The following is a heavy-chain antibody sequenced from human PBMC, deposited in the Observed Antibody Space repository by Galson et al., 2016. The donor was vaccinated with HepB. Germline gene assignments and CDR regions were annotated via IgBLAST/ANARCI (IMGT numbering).Heavy chain of an antibody. J-gene: IGHJ6*02. CDR2: IHPSGGGT. CDR1: GYIFTTYY. Sequence: SVKVSCKASGYIFTTYYIHWVRQAPGQGLEWMGVIHPSGGGTSYPQKFRGRVTMTRDTSTGTAYMEMSNLRSYDTAVYYCARVRLLDSGFWSGHQDYGMDVWGQGTTVTVSS. V-gene: IGHV1-46*03. CDR3: ARVRLLDSGFWSGHQDYGMDV. D-gene: IGHD3-3*01.